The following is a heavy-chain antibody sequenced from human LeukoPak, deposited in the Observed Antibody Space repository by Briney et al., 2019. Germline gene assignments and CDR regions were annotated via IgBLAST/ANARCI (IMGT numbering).Heavy chain of an antibody. Sequence: GGSLRLSCAASGFTFSSYSMNWVRQAPGKGLEWVSSITRSNYIYYADSVKGRFTISRDNAKKSLYLQMNSLRAEDTAVYFCARVLGCTNGVCHDAFDIWGQGTVVTVSS. J-gene: IGHJ3*02. CDR2: ITRSNYI. CDR3: ARVLGCTNGVCHDAFDI. CDR1: GFTFSSYS. V-gene: IGHV3-21*01. D-gene: IGHD2-8*01.